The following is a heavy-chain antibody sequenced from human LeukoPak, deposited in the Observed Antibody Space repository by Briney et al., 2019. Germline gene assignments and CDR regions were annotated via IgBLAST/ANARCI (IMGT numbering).Heavy chain of an antibody. V-gene: IGHV3-74*01. CDR1: GFTFSSHW. CDR2: IKDDGSHT. Sequence: GGSLRLSCAASGFTFSSHWMHWVRQAPGKGLVWVSRIKDDGSHTNYADSVKGRFTISRDNAKNTLSLQMNSLRAEDTAVYYCARGSGIITGIDEWGQGTLVTVSS. J-gene: IGHJ4*02. CDR3: ARGSGIITGIDE. D-gene: IGHD6-25*01.